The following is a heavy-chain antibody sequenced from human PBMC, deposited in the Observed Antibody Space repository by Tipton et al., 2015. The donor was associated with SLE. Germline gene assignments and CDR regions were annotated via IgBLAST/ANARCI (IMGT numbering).Heavy chain of an antibody. J-gene: IGHJ6*02. CDR3: ARIREIRWYAMDV. CDR2: VYDSGST. D-gene: IGHD2-15*01. V-gene: IGHV4-59*08. Sequence: TLSLTCTVSGGSMIAYYWSWIRQSPGKGLEWIGCVYDSGSTNYNPSLKSRVTVSIDTSKNQFSLTLSSVTAADTALYYCARIREIRWYAMDVWGQGTTVIVS. CDR1: GGSMIAYY.